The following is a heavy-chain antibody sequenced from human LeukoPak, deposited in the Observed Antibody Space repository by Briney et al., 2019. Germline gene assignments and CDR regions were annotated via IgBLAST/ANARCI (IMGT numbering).Heavy chain of an antibody. Sequence: PSETLSLTCTVSGGSISSGDYYWSWIRQPPGKGLEWIGYISHSGNSYFNPSLKSRIILSVDTSKNQFSLKLSSVTAADTAVYYCARQPSTRYCSSATCYTLDIWGQGTMVTVSP. V-gene: IGHV4-30-4*08. CDR1: GGSISSGDYY. D-gene: IGHD2-2*02. J-gene: IGHJ3*02. CDR2: ISHSGNS. CDR3: ARQPSTRYCSSATCYTLDI.